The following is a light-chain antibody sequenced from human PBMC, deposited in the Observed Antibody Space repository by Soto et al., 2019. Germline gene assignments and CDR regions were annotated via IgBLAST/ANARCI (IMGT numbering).Light chain of an antibody. CDR1: KLGDKH. J-gene: IGLJ2*01. V-gene: IGLV3-1*01. CDR3: QAWDSGIVV. CDR2: QDY. Sequence: SYELTQPPSVSVSPGQTATITCAGDKLGDKHACWYQQKPGQSPVLLIYQDYRRPSGIPERFSGSNSGNTATLTISGTQALDEADYYCQAWDSGIVVFGGGTKLTVL.